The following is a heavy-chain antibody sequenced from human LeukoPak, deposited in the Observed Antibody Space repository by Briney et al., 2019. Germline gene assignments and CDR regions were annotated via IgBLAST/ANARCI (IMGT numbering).Heavy chain of an antibody. J-gene: IGHJ6*02. Sequence: PGGSLRLSCAASGFSFTEWWMQWGRQAPGEGLVWLSHMNGDGSRISYADSAKGRFTISRDNAKKMLYLQMNSLRDEDTAVYYCARENYFGLDVWGQGTTVTVSS. CDR1: GFSFTEWW. CDR3: ARENYFGLDV. V-gene: IGHV3-74*01. CDR2: MNGDGSRI.